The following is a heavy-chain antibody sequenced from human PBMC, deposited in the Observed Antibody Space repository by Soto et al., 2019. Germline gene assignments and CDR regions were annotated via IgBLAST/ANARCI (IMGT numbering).Heavy chain of an antibody. Sequence: SVSSGSYYWSWIRQPPGKGLEWIGYIYYSGSTNYNPSLKSRVTISVDTSKNQFSLKLSSVTAADTAVYYCARGSDDILTGYWFDPWGQGTLVTVSS. V-gene: IGHV4-61*01. CDR3: ARGSDDILTGYWFDP. J-gene: IGHJ5*02. D-gene: IGHD3-9*01. CDR2: IYYSGST. CDR1: SVSSGSYY.